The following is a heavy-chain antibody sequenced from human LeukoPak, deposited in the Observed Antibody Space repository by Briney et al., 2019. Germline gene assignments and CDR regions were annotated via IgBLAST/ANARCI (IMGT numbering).Heavy chain of an antibody. D-gene: IGHD1-1*01. J-gene: IGHJ5*02. Sequence: PSETLSLTCTVSGGSISSFYWSWIRQPPGKGLEWIGSIYNSGSTNYNPSLKSRVTISLDTSKNQFSLKLSSVTAADTALYYCARLGAGTTSYGWFDPWGQGTLVTVSS. CDR2: IYNSGST. CDR1: GGSISSFY. CDR3: ARLGAGTTSYGWFDP. V-gene: IGHV4-59*08.